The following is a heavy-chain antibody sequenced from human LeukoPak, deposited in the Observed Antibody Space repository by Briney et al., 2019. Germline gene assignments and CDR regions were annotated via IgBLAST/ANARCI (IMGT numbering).Heavy chain of an antibody. D-gene: IGHD3-10*01. CDR3: ARNLWFGESSDAFDM. V-gene: IGHV1-2*02. J-gene: IGHJ3*02. CDR1: GYIFTGYY. CDR2: INPNSGDT. Sequence: ASVKVSCKASGYIFTGYYMHWVRQAPGQGLEWMGWINPNSGDTNYAQKFQGRVTMTRDTSISTAYMDMSSLRSDDTAVYYCARNLWFGESSDAFDMWGQGTMVTVSS.